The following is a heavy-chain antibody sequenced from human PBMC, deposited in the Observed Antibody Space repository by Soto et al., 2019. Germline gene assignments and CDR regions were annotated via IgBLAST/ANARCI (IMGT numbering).Heavy chain of an antibody. Sequence: QVQLQESGPGLVKPSETLSLTCTVSGGSISSYYWSWIRQPAGKGLEWIGRIYTSGSTNYNPSLKSLFTMSVDTSKNQFSLKLSSVTAADTAVYYGARDYYNSSGYGNFDYWGQGPLVTVSS. V-gene: IGHV4-4*07. CDR3: ARDYYNSSGYGNFDY. CDR1: GGSISSYY. CDR2: IYTSGST. J-gene: IGHJ4*02. D-gene: IGHD3-22*01.